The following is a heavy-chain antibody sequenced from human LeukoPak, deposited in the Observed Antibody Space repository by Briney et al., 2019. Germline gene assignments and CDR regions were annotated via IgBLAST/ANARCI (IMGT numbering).Heavy chain of an antibody. CDR1: GDSITSYY. CDR3: ARSYNWNEVGFDY. V-gene: IGHV4-59*08. Sequence: SGTLSLTCTVSGDSITSYYWSWIRQSPGKGLEWIGYIYNSGSTNYNPSLKSRVTISVDTSKNQFSLKLSSVTAADTAMYYCARSYNWNEVGFDYWGQGTLVTVSS. D-gene: IGHD1-20*01. CDR2: IYNSGST. J-gene: IGHJ4*02.